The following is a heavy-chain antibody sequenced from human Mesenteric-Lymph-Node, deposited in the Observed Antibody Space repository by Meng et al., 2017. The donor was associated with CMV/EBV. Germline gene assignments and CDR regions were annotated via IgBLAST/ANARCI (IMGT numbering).Heavy chain of an antibody. CDR3: AKERVPTAVKHGDFEY. CDR2: IYSGGGI. Sequence: GESLKISCAASGLTVSSNYMTWVRQAPGKGLEWVSLIYSGGGIYYADSVKGQFTISRDNSKNTLFLQMNSLRAEDTAVYHCAKERVPTAVKHGDFEYWGQGTQVTVSS. D-gene: IGHD2-2*01. CDR1: GLTVSSNY. J-gene: IGHJ4*02. V-gene: IGHV3-66*02.